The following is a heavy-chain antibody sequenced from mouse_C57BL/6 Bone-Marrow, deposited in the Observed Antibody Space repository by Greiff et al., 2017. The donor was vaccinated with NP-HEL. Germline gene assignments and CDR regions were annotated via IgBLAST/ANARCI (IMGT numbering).Heavy chain of an antibody. V-gene: IGHV1-59*01. CDR1: GYTFTSYW. CDR3: ARHYGQDY. Sequence: QVQLQQPGAELVRPGTSVKLSCKASGYTFTSYWMHWVKQRPGQGLEWIGVIDPSDSYTNYNQKFKGKATFTVDTSSSTAYMQLSSLTSEDSAVYYCARHYGQDYWGQGTTLTVSS. D-gene: IGHD1-1*01. J-gene: IGHJ2*01. CDR2: IDPSDSYT.